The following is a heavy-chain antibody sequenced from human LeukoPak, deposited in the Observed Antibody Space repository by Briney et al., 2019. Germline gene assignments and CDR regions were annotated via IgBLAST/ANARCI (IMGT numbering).Heavy chain of an antibody. CDR2: ISYDGSNK. CDR1: GFTFNNYD. J-gene: IGHJ6*02. Sequence: GGSLRLSCAASGFTFNNYDMHWVRQAPGKGLEWVAVISYDGSNKYYADSVKGRFTISRDNSKNMVYLQVSSLRGEDTAVYYCAQDGYGMDVWGHGTTVTVSS. CDR3: AQDGYGMDV. V-gene: IGHV3-30*18.